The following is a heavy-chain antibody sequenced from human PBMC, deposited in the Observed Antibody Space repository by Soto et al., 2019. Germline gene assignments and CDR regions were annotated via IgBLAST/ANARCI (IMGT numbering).Heavy chain of an antibody. CDR3: ARGNSIVVVPAATTSFVYGMDV. J-gene: IGHJ6*02. D-gene: IGHD2-2*01. V-gene: IGHV1-69*06. CDR1: GGTFSSYA. Sequence: SVKVSFKASGGTFSSYAISWVRQAPGQGLEWMGGIIPIFGTANYAQKFQGRVTITADKSTSTAYMELSSLRSEDTAVYYCARGNSIVVVPAATTSFVYGMDVWGQGTTVTVSS. CDR2: IIPIFGTA.